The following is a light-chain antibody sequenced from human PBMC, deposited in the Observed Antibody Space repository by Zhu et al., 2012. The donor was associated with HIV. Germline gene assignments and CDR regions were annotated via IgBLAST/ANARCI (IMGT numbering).Light chain of an antibody. Sequence: DIQMTQSPSSLSVSIGDRVTITCRASQDINFHLAWYQQKPGRVPKLLISRASSLQSGVPSRFSGGASGTDFTLTISGLQPEDVATYFCQNYDSGPETFGQGTTVDIK. CDR3: QNYDSGPET. V-gene: IGKV1-27*01. CDR1: QDINFH. J-gene: IGKJ1*01. CDR2: RAS.